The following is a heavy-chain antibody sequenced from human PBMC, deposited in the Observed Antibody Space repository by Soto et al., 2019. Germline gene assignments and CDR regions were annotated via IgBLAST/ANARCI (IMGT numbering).Heavy chain of an antibody. V-gene: IGHV5-51*01. J-gene: IGHJ3*02. CDR2: IYPGDSDT. CDR3: ASTYYYDSSGWAMDAFDI. Sequence: GESLKISCKGPGYSFTSYWIGWVCQMPGKGLEWMGIIYPGDSDTRYSPSFQGQVTISADKSISTAYLQWSSLKASDTAMYYCASTYYYDSSGWAMDAFDIWGQGTMVTVSS. D-gene: IGHD3-22*01. CDR1: GYSFTSYW.